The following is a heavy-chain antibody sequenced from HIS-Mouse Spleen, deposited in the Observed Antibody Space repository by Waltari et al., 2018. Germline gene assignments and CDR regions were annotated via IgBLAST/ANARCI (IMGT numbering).Heavy chain of an antibody. CDR3: AREIPYSSSWYDWYFDL. CDR2: IYYRGSN. CDR1: GGSISSSSYY. D-gene: IGHD6-13*01. V-gene: IGHV4-39*07. Sequence: QLQLQESGPGLVKPSETLSLTCTVSGGSISSSSYYWGWIRQPPGKGLEWIGSIYYRGSNYYNPSLKSRGTRSVDTSKNQFSLKLSSVTAADTAVYYCAREIPYSSSWYDWYFDLWGRGTLVTVSS. J-gene: IGHJ2*01.